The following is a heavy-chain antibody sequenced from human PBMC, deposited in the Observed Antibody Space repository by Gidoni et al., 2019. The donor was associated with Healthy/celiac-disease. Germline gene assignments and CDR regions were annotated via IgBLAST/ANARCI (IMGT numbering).Heavy chain of an antibody. CDR1: GFTFSSYG. CDR2: ISYDGSNK. CDR3: AKDGRDSSGWFNYFDY. V-gene: IGHV3-30*18. J-gene: IGHJ4*02. D-gene: IGHD6-19*01. Sequence: QVQLVESGGGVVQPGRSLRLSCAASGFTFSSYGMHWVRQAPGKGLEWVAVISYDGSNKYYADSVKGRFTISRDNSKNTLYLQMNSLRAEDTAVYYCAKDGRDSSGWFNYFDYWGQGTLVTVSS.